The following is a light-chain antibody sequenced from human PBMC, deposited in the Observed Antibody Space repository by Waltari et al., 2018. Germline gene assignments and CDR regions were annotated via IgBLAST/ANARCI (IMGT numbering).Light chain of an antibody. CDR2: KAS. Sequence: DIQMTHSPSTLSASVGDRVTIPCRASQNINSWLAWYQQKPGKAPKLLIYKASSLETGVPSRFSGSESGTEFTLTINSLQPDDFATYYCQQYNSYHIFTFGPGTKVEI. J-gene: IGKJ3*01. CDR3: QQYNSYHIFT. CDR1: QNINSW. V-gene: IGKV1-5*03.